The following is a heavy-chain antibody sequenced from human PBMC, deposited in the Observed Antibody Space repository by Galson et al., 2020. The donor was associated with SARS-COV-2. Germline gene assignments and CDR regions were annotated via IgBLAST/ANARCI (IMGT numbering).Heavy chain of an antibody. CDR2: IYSEGSST. Sequence: GGSLRLSCAASGFTFSSYWMHWVRQAPGKGLVWVSRIYSEGSSTSYADSVKGRFTISGDNAKNTLYLQMNSLRAEDTAVYYCARGDMGNEDLDYWGQGTLVTVSS. J-gene: IGHJ4*02. CDR3: ARGDMGNEDLDY. D-gene: IGHD7-27*01. V-gene: IGHV3-74*01. CDR1: GFTFSSYW.